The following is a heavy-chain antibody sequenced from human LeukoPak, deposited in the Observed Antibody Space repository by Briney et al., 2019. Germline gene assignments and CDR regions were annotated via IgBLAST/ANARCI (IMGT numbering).Heavy chain of an antibody. D-gene: IGHD6-19*01. CDR1: GFTFSRYW. CDR2: IKSDGTYT. Sequence: GGSLRLSSAASGFTFSRYWMYWVRQAPGKGPVWVSRIKSDGTYTSYADSVKGRFTISRDNAKNTLFLQMSNLRAEDTAFYYCARDAEDSSGWSFDYWGHRTLVTVSS. J-gene: IGHJ4*01. CDR3: ARDAEDSSGWSFDY. V-gene: IGHV3-74*01.